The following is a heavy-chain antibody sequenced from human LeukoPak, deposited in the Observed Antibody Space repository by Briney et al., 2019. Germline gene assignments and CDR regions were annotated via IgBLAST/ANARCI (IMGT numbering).Heavy chain of an antibody. CDR3: ARGYQVGASSVLSGRWLAAY. D-gene: IGHD1-26*01. CDR2: INPNSGGT. Sequence: GASVKVSCKASGYTFTGYYMHWVRQAPGQGLEWMGWINPNSGGTNYAQKFQGRVTMTRDTSISTAYMELSRLRSDDTAVYYCARGYQVGASSVLSGRWLAAYWGQGTLVTVSS. CDR1: GYTFTGYY. J-gene: IGHJ4*02. V-gene: IGHV1-2*02.